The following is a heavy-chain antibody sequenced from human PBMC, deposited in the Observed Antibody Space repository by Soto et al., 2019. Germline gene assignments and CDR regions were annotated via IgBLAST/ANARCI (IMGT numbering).Heavy chain of an antibody. V-gene: IGHV4-31*03. D-gene: IGHD2-15*01. CDR1: GGSISSGGYH. CDR3: ARVRYCSGGSCYPRFDP. J-gene: IGHJ5*02. Sequence: SETLSLTCTVSGGSISSGGYHWSWIRHHPGKGLEWIGYIYYSGSTYYNPSLKSRVTISVDTSKNQFSLKLSSVTAADTAVYYCARVRYCSGGSCYPRFDPWGQGTLVTVSS. CDR2: IYYSGST.